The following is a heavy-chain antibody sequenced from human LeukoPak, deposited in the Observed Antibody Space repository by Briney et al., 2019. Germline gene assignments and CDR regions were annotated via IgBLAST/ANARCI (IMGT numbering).Heavy chain of an antibody. Sequence: PSETLSLTCTVSGGSISSYYWSWIRQPPGKGLEWIGYIYYSGSTNYNPSLKSRVTISVDTSKNQFSLKLSSVTAADTAVYYCARHLQPYSSGWYSPYYYYGMDVWGQGTTVTVSS. D-gene: IGHD6-19*01. CDR1: GGSISSYY. CDR3: ARHLQPYSSGWYSPYYYYGMDV. CDR2: IYYSGST. J-gene: IGHJ6*02. V-gene: IGHV4-59*08.